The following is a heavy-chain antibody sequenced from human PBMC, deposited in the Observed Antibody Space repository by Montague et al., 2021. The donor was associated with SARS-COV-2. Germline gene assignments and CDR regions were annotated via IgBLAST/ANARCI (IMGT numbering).Heavy chain of an antibody. CDR2: LSYSGRP. CDR1: GGSFRDYA. Sequence: SETLSLTCDFAGGSFRDYAWSWIRQPPGKRLEWIGYLSYSGRPIYNPSLESRVSISVDTSKNQFSLRLRSVIAADTAVYYCAGRLPQYTSGWYFDQWGQGTLVAASS. CDR3: AGRLPQYTSGWYFDQ. V-gene: IGHV4-59*08. J-gene: IGHJ4*02. D-gene: IGHD6-19*01.